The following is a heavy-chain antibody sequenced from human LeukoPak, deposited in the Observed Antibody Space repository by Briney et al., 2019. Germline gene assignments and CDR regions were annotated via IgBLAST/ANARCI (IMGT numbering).Heavy chain of an antibody. CDR2: IKQDGSEK. CDR1: GFTFSSYW. J-gene: IGHJ3*02. Sequence: PGGSLRLSCAASGFTFSSYWMSWVRQAPGKGLEWVANIKQDGSEKYYVDSVKGRFTISRDNAKNSLYLQMNSLRAEDTAVYYCAREPRLRGYYEKAFDIWGQGTMVTVSS. D-gene: IGHD3-3*01. CDR3: AREPRLRGYYEKAFDI. V-gene: IGHV3-7*01.